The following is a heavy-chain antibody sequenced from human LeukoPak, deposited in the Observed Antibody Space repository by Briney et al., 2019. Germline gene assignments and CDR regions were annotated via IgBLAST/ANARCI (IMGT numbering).Heavy chain of an antibody. Sequence: ASVKVSCKASGYTFTSYYMHWVRQAPGQGLEWMGIINPSGGSTSYAQKFQGRVTMTRDMSTSTVYMELSSLRSEDTAVYYCARDQGRTMVRGVIRTGRYMDVWGKGTTVTVS. D-gene: IGHD3-10*01. CDR3: ARDQGRTMVRGVIRTGRYMDV. CDR1: GYTFTSYY. V-gene: IGHV1-46*01. CDR2: INPSGGST. J-gene: IGHJ6*03.